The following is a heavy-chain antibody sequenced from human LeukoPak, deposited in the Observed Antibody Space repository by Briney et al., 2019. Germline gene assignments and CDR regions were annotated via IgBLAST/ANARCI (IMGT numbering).Heavy chain of an antibody. V-gene: IGHV3-23*01. CDR3: ARWGPRGYNTYYFDY. CDR1: GFTFSSYA. D-gene: IGHD5-24*01. J-gene: IGHJ4*02. CDR2: ISGSGGST. Sequence: GGSLRLSCAASGFTFSSYAMSWVRQAPGKGLEWVSAISGSGGSTYYADSVKGRFTISRDNAKNSLYLQMNSLRAEDTAVYYCARWGPRGYNTYYFDYWGQGTLVTVSS.